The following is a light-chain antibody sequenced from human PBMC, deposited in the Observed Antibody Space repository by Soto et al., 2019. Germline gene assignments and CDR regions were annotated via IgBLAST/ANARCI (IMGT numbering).Light chain of an antibody. J-gene: IGLJ2*01. CDR3: ATWDDSLNGYVV. V-gene: IGLV1-44*01. Sequence: QSVLAQPPSASGTPGQRVTISCSGSYSNIGSNTVNWYQHLPGTAPKLLIFFNNQRPSGVPDRFSGSKSGTSASLAISGLQSEDEADYYGATWDDSLNGYVVFGGGTKLTVL. CDR2: FNN. CDR1: YSNIGSNT.